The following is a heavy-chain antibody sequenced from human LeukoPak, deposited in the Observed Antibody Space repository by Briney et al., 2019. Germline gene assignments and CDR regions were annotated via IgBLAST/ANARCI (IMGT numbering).Heavy chain of an antibody. Sequence: GASLQISCKGSGSSFTSYWIAWVRPLPGKGLEWMGIIYPGDSDTRYSPSFQGQVTISADKSISTAYLQWSSLKASDTAMYYCARLSRAVLTYGMDVWGKGTTVTVSS. V-gene: IGHV5-51*01. CDR1: GSSFTSYW. D-gene: IGHD6-19*01. CDR2: IYPGDSDT. CDR3: ARLSRAVLTYGMDV. J-gene: IGHJ6*04.